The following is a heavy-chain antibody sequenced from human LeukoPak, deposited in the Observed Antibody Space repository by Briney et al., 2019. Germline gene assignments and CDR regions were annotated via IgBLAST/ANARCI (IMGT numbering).Heavy chain of an antibody. V-gene: IGHV3-23*01. CDR3: AKMGWALRYSDY. Sequence: GGSLRLSCAASGCAFSRYAMSWFGQAAGKGLEWVSAISGSGGSTYYADSVKGRFTISRDNSKNTLYLQMNSLRAEDTAVYYCAKMGWALRYSDYWGQGTLVTVSS. J-gene: IGHJ4*02. D-gene: IGHD3-9*01. CDR1: GCAFSRYA. CDR2: ISGSGGST.